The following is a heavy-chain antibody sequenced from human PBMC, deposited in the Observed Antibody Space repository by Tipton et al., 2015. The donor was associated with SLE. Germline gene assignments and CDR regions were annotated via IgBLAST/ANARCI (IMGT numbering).Heavy chain of an antibody. CDR3: ARGEGIAVAGTLFRENYFDY. CDR1: GGSFSGYY. CDR2: INHSGST. Sequence: TLSLTCEVYGGSFSGYYWSWIRQPPGKGLEWIGEINHSGSTNYNPSLKSRVTISVDTSKNQFSLKLSSVTAADTAVYYCARGEGIAVAGTLFRENYFDYWGQGTLVTVSS. V-gene: IGHV4-34*01. D-gene: IGHD6-19*01. J-gene: IGHJ4*02.